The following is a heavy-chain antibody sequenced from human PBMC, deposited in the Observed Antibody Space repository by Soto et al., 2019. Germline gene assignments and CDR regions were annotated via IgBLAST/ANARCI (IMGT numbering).Heavy chain of an antibody. V-gene: IGHV1-69*01. CDR2: IVPIFGTF. CDR3: ARDLNWALDY. D-gene: IGHD7-27*01. Sequence: QVHLVQSAAEVKKPGSSVRVSCTVSGGTFGRNTIVWVRQAPEQGLECMGHIVPIFGTFKYAQKFQGRVTFTADESTTTAYMDLRSLTSEDPAVYFCARDLNWALDYWAREPWSPSLQ. J-gene: IGHJ4*02. CDR1: GGTFGRNT.